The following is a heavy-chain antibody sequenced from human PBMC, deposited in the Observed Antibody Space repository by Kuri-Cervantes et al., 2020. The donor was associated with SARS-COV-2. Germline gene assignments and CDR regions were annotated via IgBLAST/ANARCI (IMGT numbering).Heavy chain of an antibody. CDR3: ARACSSTSCYFSEFDH. D-gene: IGHD2-2*01. V-gene: IGHV1-2*02. CDR2: INPNSGGT. CDR1: GYTFTGYY. Sequence: ASVKVSCKASGYTFTGYYMHWVRQAPGQGLEWMGWINPNSGGTSYAQKFQGRVTMTRDTSISTAYMELSRLRSDDTAVYYCARACSSTSCYFSEFDHWGQGTLVTVSS. J-gene: IGHJ4*02.